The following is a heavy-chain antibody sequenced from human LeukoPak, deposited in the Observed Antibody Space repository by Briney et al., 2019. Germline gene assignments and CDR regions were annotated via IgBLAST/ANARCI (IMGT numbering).Heavy chain of an antibody. D-gene: IGHD6-19*01. V-gene: IGHV4-39*07. CDR3: ASGVAVAGTVGIDY. Sequence: GSLRLSCAASGFTFSSYGMHWVRQPPGKGLEWIGSIYYSGSTYYNPSLKSRVTISVDTSKNQFSLKLSSVTAADTAVYYCASGVAVAGTVGIDYWGQGTLVTVSS. J-gene: IGHJ4*02. CDR2: IYYSGST. CDR1: GFTFSSYG.